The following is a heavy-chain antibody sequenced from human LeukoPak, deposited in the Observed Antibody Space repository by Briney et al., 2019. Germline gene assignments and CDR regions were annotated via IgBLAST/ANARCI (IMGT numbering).Heavy chain of an antibody. CDR3: ARDPVIAAAGKSHDY. V-gene: IGHV1-18*01. Sequence: GASVKVSCKASGYTFTSYGISWVQQAPGQGLEWMGWISAYNGNTNYAQKLQGRVTMTTDTSTSTAYMELRSLRSDDTAVYYCARDPVIAAAGKSHDYWGQGTLVTVSS. J-gene: IGHJ4*02. D-gene: IGHD6-13*01. CDR2: ISAYNGNT. CDR1: GYTFTSYG.